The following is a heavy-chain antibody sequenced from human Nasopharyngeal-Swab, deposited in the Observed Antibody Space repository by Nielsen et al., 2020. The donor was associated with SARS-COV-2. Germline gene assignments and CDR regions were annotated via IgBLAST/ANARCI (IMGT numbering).Heavy chain of an antibody. Sequence: SETLSLTCTVSGGSISSSSYYWGWIRQPPGKGLEWIGSIYYSGSTYYNPSLKSRVTISVDTSKNQFSLKLSSVTAADTAVYYCASSTYQGRSDWGQGTLVTVSS. CDR1: GGSISSSSYY. CDR2: IYYSGST. J-gene: IGHJ4*02. CDR3: ASSTYQGRSD. V-gene: IGHV4-39*07. D-gene: IGHD1-1*01.